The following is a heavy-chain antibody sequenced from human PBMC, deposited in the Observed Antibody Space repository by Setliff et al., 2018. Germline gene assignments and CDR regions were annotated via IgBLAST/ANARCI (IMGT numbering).Heavy chain of an antibody. CDR2: INTKTGNP. J-gene: IGHJ6*03. CDR1: GYTFTSYP. CDR3: AREGVDTRSSTDYRYYMDV. D-gene: IGHD5-18*01. Sequence: ASVKVSCKASGYTFTSYPINWVRQAPGQGLEWMGWINTKTGNPAYAQAFTGRLIFSLDTSVNTAYLQITSLKAEDTAVYYCAREGVDTRSSTDYRYYMDVWGKGTTVTVSS. V-gene: IGHV7-4-1*02.